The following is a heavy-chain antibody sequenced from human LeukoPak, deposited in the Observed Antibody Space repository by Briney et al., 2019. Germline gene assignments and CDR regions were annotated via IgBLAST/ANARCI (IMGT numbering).Heavy chain of an antibody. CDR2: INHSGST. Sequence: SDTLSLTCAVYGGSFSGYYWSWIRQPPGKGLERIGEINHSGSTNYNPSLKSRVTISVDTSKNQFSLKLSSVTAADTAVYYCARGYYDSSGYSYWGQGTLVTVSS. J-gene: IGHJ4*02. D-gene: IGHD3-22*01. V-gene: IGHV4-34*01. CDR3: ARGYYDSSGYSY. CDR1: GGSFSGYY.